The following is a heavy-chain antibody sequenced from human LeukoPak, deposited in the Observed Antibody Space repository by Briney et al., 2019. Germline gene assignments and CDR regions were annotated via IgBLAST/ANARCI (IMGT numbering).Heavy chain of an antibody. Sequence: GGSLRLSCAASGFTFSSYAMTWVRQAPGKGLEWVSGISDSSGSTYYADSVKGRFAVSRDNSKNTLYLQMNSLRPGDTATYYCARGGYPNSKFDYWGQEPWSPSPQ. CDR2: ISDSSGST. J-gene: IGHJ4*01. V-gene: IGHV3-23*01. D-gene: IGHD6-13*01. CDR3: ARGGYPNSKFDY. CDR1: GFTFSSYA.